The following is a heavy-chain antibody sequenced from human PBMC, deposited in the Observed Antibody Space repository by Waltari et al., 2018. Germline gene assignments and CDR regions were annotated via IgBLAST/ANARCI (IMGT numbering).Heavy chain of an antibody. Sequence: VQLVQSGAELKNPGAYVNISCKPSGYTFTNFSFHWVRQAPGKGLEWMGWINPGGGDTNYAQKFQGRVTLTRDTSIDTAYLELNGLTSDDTAIYYCARDHNWGPDYWGQGTLVTVSS. D-gene: IGHD7-27*01. V-gene: IGHV1-2*02. CDR1: GYTFTNFS. CDR2: INPGGGDT. J-gene: IGHJ4*02. CDR3: ARDHNWGPDY.